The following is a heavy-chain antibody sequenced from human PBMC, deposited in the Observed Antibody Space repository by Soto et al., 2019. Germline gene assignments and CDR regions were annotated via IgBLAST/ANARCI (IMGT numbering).Heavy chain of an antibody. J-gene: IGHJ6*02. CDR3: AKGRSYYYYYGVDV. V-gene: IGHV3-74*01. CDR1: EFTFSSYW. CDR2: INSDGSYT. Sequence: GSLRLSCAASEFTFSSYWMHWVRQAPGKGLVWVSRINSDGSYTIYADSVKGRFTISRDNAKNTLFLQMNSLRAEDTALYYCAKGRSYYYYYGVDVWGQGTTVTVSS.